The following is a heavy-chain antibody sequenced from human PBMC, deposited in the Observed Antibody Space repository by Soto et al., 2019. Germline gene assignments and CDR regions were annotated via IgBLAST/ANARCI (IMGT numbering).Heavy chain of an antibody. Sequence: ASVKVSCKASGDTFTTYDINWVRQATGHGLEWMGWINPNSGNIGYAQRFQGRVTMTRDTAIRTAYMEVSSLRSDDTAVYYCARGRASGSYYLLDYWRQGTLVTVPS. CDR1: GDTFTTYD. J-gene: IGHJ4*02. V-gene: IGHV1-8*01. D-gene: IGHD3-10*01. CDR2: INPNSGNI. CDR3: ARGRASGSYYLLDY.